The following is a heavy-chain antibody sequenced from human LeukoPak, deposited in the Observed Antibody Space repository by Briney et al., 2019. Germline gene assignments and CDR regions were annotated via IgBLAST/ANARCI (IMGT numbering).Heavy chain of an antibody. Sequence: GGSLRLSCAASGFTFRSYSMNWVRQAPGKGLEWVSAIDPSSTYIYYADSVKSRFTISRDNAENSLYLQMNSLRVEDTAVYYCARAPTVLVGYCSSSSCQADYWGQETLVTVSS. CDR3: ARAPTVLVGYCSSSSCQADY. J-gene: IGHJ4*02. V-gene: IGHV3-21*01. CDR2: IDPSSTYI. D-gene: IGHD2-2*01. CDR1: GFTFRSYS.